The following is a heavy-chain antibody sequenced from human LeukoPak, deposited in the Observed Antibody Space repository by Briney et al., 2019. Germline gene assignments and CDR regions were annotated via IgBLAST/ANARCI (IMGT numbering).Heavy chain of an antibody. CDR3: AGDLVDYYDSSGYWPFDY. D-gene: IGHD3-22*01. CDR1: GGTFSSYA. CDR2: IIPIFGTA. V-gene: IGHV1-69*05. J-gene: IGHJ4*02. Sequence: RASVKVSCKASGGTFSSYAISWVRQAPGQGLEWMGRIIPIFGTANYAQKFQGRVTITTDESTSTAYMELSSLRSEDTAVYYCAGDLVDYYDSSGYWPFDYWGQGTLVTVSS.